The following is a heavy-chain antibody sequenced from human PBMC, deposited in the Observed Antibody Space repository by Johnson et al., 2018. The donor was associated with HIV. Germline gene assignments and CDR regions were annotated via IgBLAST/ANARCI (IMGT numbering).Heavy chain of an antibody. CDR3: ARSRGPMRKDAFDI. CDR1: GFTFSSYW. V-gene: IGHV3-7*01. Sequence: EVQLVESGGGLVQPGGSLRLSCVASGFTFSSYWMSWVRQAPGKGLEWVANIKQGGSEKYYVDSVKGRFTISRDNAKNSMSLQMNSLRAEDTAVYYCARSRGPMRKDAFDIWGRGTKVTVSS. D-gene: IGHD3-10*01. CDR2: IKQGGSEK. J-gene: IGHJ3*02.